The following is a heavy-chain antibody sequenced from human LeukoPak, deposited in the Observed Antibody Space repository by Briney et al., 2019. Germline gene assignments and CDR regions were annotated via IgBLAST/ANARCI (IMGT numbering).Heavy chain of an antibody. CDR2: INHSGST. CDR3: ARGRSSGWYRRFDP. CDR1: GGSFSGYY. D-gene: IGHD6-19*01. J-gene: IGHJ5*02. V-gene: IGHV4-34*01. Sequence: SETLSLTCAVYGGSFSGYYWSWIRQPPGKGLEWIGEINHSGSTNYNPSLKSRVTISVDTSKNQFSLKLSSVTAADTAVYYCARGRSSGWYRRFDPWGQGTLVTVSS.